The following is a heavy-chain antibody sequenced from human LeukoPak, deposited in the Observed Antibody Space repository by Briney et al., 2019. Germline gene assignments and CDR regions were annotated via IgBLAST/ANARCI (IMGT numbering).Heavy chain of an antibody. CDR3: ARDRVGYYFDY. D-gene: IGHD1-26*01. J-gene: IGHJ4*02. V-gene: IGHV3-11*05. CDR1: GFTFSDHY. CDR2: ISDSSSYT. Sequence: GGSLRLSCAATGFTFSDHYMSWIRQAPGKGLEWISYISDSSSYTNYADSVKGRFTISRDNAKNSLYLQMNSLRAEDTALYYCARDRVGYYFDYWGQGTLVTVSS.